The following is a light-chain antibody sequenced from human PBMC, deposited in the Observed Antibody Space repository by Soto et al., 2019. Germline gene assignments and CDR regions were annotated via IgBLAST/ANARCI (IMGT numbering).Light chain of an antibody. CDR3: QQYNSFPWT. CDR1: PYISMW. Sequence: DIQMTQSPSPLSASVGASVSFPCRASPYISMWLAWYQQRPGKAPSLLITDASKLESGVPPRFNGSRSETEFTLTIRNLQPDDFATYYCQQYNSFPWTFGLGTKVEIK. CDR2: DAS. J-gene: IGKJ1*01. V-gene: IGKV1-5*01.